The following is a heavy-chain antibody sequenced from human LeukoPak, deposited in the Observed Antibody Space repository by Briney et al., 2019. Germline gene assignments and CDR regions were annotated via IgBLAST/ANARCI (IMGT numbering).Heavy chain of an antibody. CDR3: AREEINCGGDCFYY. CDR1: GFTFSSHQ. Sequence: PGGSLRLSRAASGFTFSSHQMNWVRPAPGKGLEWVSYIISSGSSLYYADSVKGRFTISRDNDQKSLYLQMNSLRPQDTAVYYCAREEINCGGDCFYYWGRGPLVTVS. CDR2: IISSGSSL. D-gene: IGHD2-21*01. J-gene: IGHJ4*02. V-gene: IGHV3-48*03.